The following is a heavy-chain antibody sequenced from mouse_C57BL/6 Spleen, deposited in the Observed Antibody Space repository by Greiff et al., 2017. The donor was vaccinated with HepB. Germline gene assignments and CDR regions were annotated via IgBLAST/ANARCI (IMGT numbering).Heavy chain of an antibody. Sequence: QVQLQQPGAELVRPGSSVKLSCKASGYTFTSYWMHWVKQRPIQGLEWIGNIDPSDSETHYNQKFKDKATLTVDKSSSTAYMQLSSLTSEDSAVYYWASHYYGSSCWYFDVWGTGTTVTVSS. D-gene: IGHD1-1*01. J-gene: IGHJ1*03. CDR1: GYTFTSYW. CDR2: IDPSDSET. CDR3: ASHYYGSSCWYFDV. V-gene: IGHV1-52*01.